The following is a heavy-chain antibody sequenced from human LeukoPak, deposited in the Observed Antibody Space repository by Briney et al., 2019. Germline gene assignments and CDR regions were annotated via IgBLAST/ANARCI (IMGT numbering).Heavy chain of an antibody. CDR1: GYSFTSYW. Sequence: GESLKISCKGSGYSFTSYWIGWVRQMPGKGLEWMGIIYPGDSDTRYSPSFRGHVTISGDKSTSTAYLQWSSLKASDTAMYYCARATYCSGGSCYSGGWYFDLWGRGTLVTVSS. D-gene: IGHD2-15*01. J-gene: IGHJ2*01. V-gene: IGHV5-51*01. CDR3: ARATYCSGGSCYSGGWYFDL. CDR2: IYPGDSDT.